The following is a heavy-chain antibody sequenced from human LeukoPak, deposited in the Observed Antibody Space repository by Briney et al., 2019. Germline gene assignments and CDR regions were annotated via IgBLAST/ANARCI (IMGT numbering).Heavy chain of an antibody. CDR3: AAGTPNIVAHDAFDI. D-gene: IGHD5-12*01. CDR1: GASISSSY. J-gene: IGHJ3*02. CDR2: ISTGGST. V-gene: IGHV4-4*07. Sequence: SETLSLTCTVSGASISSSYCTWIRQPAGEGLEWIGRISTGGSTTYNPSFKSRVTMSVDTSKNQFSLNLPSVTAADTAVYYCAAGTPNIVAHDAFDIWGQGTMVTVSS.